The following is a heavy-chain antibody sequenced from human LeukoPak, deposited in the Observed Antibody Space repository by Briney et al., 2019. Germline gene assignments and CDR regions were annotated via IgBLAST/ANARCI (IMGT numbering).Heavy chain of an antibody. CDR3: ARAVDSSGFSSFQH. D-gene: IGHD3-22*01. Sequence: SETLTLTCTVSGDFISRSSYYWAWIRQSPGKGLEYLGSVFHSGSTYYNPSLKSRVTISVDTSKNQFSLKLNSVTAADTAVYYCARAVDSSGFSSFQHWGQGTLVTVSS. CDR1: GDFISRSSYY. CDR2: VFHSGST. V-gene: IGHV4-39*01. J-gene: IGHJ1*01.